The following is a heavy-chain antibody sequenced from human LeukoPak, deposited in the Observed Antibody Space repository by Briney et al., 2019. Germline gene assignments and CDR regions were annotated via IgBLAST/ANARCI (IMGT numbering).Heavy chain of an antibody. CDR3: ARHAYSSGWSPDY. D-gene: IGHD6-19*01. CDR2: IYYSGST. CDR1: GGSISSSSYY. V-gene: IGHV4-39*01. J-gene: IGHJ4*02. Sequence: PSETLSLTCTVSGGSISSSSYYWGWIRQPPGKGLEWIGSIYYSGSTYYNPSLKSRVTISVGTSKNQFSLKLSSVTAADTAVYYCARHAYSSGWSPDYWGQGTLVTVSS.